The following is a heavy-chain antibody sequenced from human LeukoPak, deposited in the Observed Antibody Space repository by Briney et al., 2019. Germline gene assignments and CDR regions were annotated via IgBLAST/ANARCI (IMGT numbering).Heavy chain of an antibody. CDR1: GFTFSSYG. J-gene: IGHJ6*02. CDR3: AKGSELWFGESITYYYYGMDV. D-gene: IGHD3-10*01. Sequence: GRSLRLSCAASGFTFSSYGMHWVRQAPGKGLEWVAVISYDGSNKYYADSVKGRFTISRDNSKNTLYLQMNSLRAEDTAVYYCAKGSELWFGESITYYYYGMDVWGQGTTVTVSS. CDR2: ISYDGSNK. V-gene: IGHV3-30*18.